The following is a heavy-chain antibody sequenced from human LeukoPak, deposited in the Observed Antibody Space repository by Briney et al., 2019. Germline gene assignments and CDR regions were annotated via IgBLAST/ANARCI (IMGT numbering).Heavy chain of an antibody. D-gene: IGHD2-21*02. V-gene: IGHV1-24*01. CDR2: FDPEDGET. CDR1: GYTLTELS. Sequence: RGASVKVSCKVSGYTLTELSMHWVRQAPGKGVEWMGGFDPEDGETIYAQKFQGRVTMTEDTSTDTAYMELSSLRSEDTAVYYCATESWGYCGGDCYEWGQGTLVTVSS. CDR3: ATESWGYCGGDCYE. J-gene: IGHJ4*02.